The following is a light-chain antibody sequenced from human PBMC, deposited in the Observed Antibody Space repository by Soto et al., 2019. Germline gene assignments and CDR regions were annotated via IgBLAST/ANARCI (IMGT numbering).Light chain of an antibody. CDR3: QQRYSWPPIT. J-gene: IGKJ5*01. V-gene: IGKV3-11*01. CDR1: QYINTR. CDR2: QTS. Sequence: SLLTQSPATLSSFPGDRVTLSCRASQYINTRLAWYQHRPGQAPRLLIYQTSLRAAGIPARFSASGSETDFTLTISSLEPEDFAVYYCQQRYSWPPITFGQGTRLEIK.